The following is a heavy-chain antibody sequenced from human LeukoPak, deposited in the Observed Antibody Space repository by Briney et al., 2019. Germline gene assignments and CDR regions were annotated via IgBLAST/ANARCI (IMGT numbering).Heavy chain of an antibody. Sequence: GASVKVSCKASGYTFTNYDISWVRQATGQGLEWMGWMNPNSGNTGYAQKFQGRVTMTRNTSISTAYMELSSLRSEDTAVYYCARVRYSGYDFFDYWGQGTLVTVSS. CDR2: MNPNSGNT. V-gene: IGHV1-8*01. D-gene: IGHD5-12*01. CDR1: GYTFTNYD. CDR3: ARVRYSGYDFFDY. J-gene: IGHJ4*02.